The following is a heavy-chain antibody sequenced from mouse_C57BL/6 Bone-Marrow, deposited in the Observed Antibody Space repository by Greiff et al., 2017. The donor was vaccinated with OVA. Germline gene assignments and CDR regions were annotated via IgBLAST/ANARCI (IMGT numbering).Heavy chain of an antibody. CDR1: GFTFSDFY. CDR2: ISNGGGST. CDR3: AGLDAMDY. J-gene: IGHJ4*01. V-gene: IGHV5-12*01. Sequence: DVQLVESGGGLVQPGGSLKLSCAASGFTFSDFYMYWIRQTPEKRLEWVAYISNGGGSTYYPDTVKGRFTISRDNAKNTLYLQMSRLKSEDTAMYYCAGLDAMDYWDRGTSVTVSS.